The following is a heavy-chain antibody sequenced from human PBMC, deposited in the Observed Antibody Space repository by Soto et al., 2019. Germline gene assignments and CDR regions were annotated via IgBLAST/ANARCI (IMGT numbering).Heavy chain of an antibody. CDR3: AYRRSGSYLNN. J-gene: IGHJ4*02. V-gene: IGHV2-5*01. Sequence: QITLKESGPALVEPTQTLTLTCTFSAFSLTTSGVGMAWIRQPPGKALEWLTLIYWNDEKHYSPSLRSRLTITKDISKNQVVLTMTNMDPVDTATYYCAYRRSGSYLNNWGQGTLVTVSS. CDR2: IYWNDEK. D-gene: IGHD1-26*01. CDR1: AFSLTTSGVG.